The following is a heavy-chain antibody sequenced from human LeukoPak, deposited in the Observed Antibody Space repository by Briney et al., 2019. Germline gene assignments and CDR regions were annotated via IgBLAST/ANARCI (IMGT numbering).Heavy chain of an antibody. CDR3: AKRGPYDSSGYPFDY. Sequence: PGGSLRLSCAASGFTFITYSMHWVRQAPGKGLEWVSYIDPTSRTIYYADSVRGRFIMSRDNAKNSLYLQMNSLSTEDTAVYYCAKRGPYDSSGYPFDYWGQGALVTVSS. V-gene: IGHV3-48*04. CDR1: GFTFITYS. J-gene: IGHJ4*02. D-gene: IGHD3-22*01. CDR2: IDPTSRTI.